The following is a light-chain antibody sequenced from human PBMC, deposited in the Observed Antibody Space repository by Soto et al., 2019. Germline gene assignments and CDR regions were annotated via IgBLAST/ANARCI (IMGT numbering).Light chain of an antibody. Sequence: EIVLTQSPGTLSLSPGERATLSCGASQSVSSSYLAWYQQKPGQAPRLLIYGASSRATGIPDRFSGSGSGTDFTLTISRLEPEDSAVYYCQQYDSSPVTFGQGTKVEIK. V-gene: IGKV3-20*01. CDR1: QSVSSSY. CDR3: QQYDSSPVT. CDR2: GAS. J-gene: IGKJ1*01.